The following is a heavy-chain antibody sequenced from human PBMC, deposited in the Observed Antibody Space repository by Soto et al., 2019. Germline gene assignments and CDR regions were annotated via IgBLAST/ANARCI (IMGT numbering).Heavy chain of an antibody. CDR3: ASTAMVHYYYYYHMYV. D-gene: IGHD5-18*01. CDR1: GGSISSYY. CDR2: IDYSGST. Sequence: PSETLSLTCTVSGGSISSYYWSWIRQPPGKGLEWIGYIDYSGSTNYNPSLKSRGTISVDTSKNQFSLKLSSVTAADTAVYYCASTAMVHYYYYYHMYVSGKGTTVTVSS. J-gene: IGHJ6*03. V-gene: IGHV4-59*01.